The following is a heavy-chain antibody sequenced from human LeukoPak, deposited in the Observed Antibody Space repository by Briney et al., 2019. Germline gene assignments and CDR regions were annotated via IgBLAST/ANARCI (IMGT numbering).Heavy chain of an antibody. V-gene: IGHV3-7*05. Sequence: PGGSLRLSCTGSGFTFSDYWMTWARQAPGKGLEWVANLRPDGSDKYYVDSVKGRFTISRDNAKKLVYLQMNSLRAEDTAVYYCARDAYDDASESWGQGTLVTASS. CDR3: ARDAYDDASES. J-gene: IGHJ5*02. CDR1: GFTFSDYW. D-gene: IGHD3-3*01. CDR2: LRPDGSDK.